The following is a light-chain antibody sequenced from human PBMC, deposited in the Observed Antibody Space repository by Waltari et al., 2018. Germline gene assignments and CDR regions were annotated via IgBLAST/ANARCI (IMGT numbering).Light chain of an antibody. Sequence: DIQMTQSPSTLSASVGDRVTITCRASQSISSWLAWYQQKPGKAPKLLIYKASNLESGVPSRFSAGGSETEVTLTISSLQPDDFATYYCQQYNGYPWTFGQGTKVEVK. V-gene: IGKV1-5*03. CDR3: QQYNGYPWT. J-gene: IGKJ1*01. CDR2: KAS. CDR1: QSISSW.